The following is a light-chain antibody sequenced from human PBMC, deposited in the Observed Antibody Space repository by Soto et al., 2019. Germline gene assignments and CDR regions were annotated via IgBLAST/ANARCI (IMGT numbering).Light chain of an antibody. J-gene: IGLJ3*02. CDR1: SSNIGAGYD. V-gene: IGLV1-40*01. CDR2: GNS. Sequence: QSVLPQPPSVSGAPGQRVTISCTGSSSNIGAGYDVHWYQQLPGTAPKLLIYGNSNRPSGVPDRFSGSKSGTSASLAITGLQAEDEADYYCQSYDSGLSGRVFGGGTKLTVL. CDR3: QSYDSGLSGRV.